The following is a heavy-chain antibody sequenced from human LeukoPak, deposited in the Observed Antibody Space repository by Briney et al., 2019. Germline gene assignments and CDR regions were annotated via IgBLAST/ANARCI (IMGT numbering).Heavy chain of an antibody. D-gene: IGHD2-15*01. V-gene: IGHV3-23*01. CDR1: GFTFSSYA. J-gene: IGHJ3*02. CDR2: ISGSGGST. CDR3: AKDRSESLVVVLGVLLPDAFDI. Sequence: GGSLRLSCAASGFTFSSYAMSWVRQAPGKGLEWVSAISGSGGSTYCADSVKGRFTISRDNSKNTLYLQMSSLRAEDTAVYYCAKDRSESLVVVLGVLLPDAFDIWGQGTMVTVSS.